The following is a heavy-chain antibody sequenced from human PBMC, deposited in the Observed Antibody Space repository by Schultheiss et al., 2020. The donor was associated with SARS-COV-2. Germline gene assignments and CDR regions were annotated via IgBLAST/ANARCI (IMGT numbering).Heavy chain of an antibody. CDR2: INRSGST. V-gene: IGHV4-34*01. D-gene: IGHD3-22*01. CDR1: GGSFSGYY. Sequence: SETLSLTCAVYGGSFSGYYWSWIRQPPGKGLEWIGEINRSGSTNYNPSLKSRVTISIDTSKNQFSLKLSSVTAADTAVYYCARGPTRYYYDSSGSPHWFDPWGQGTLVTVSS. J-gene: IGHJ5*02. CDR3: ARGPTRYYYDSSGSPHWFDP.